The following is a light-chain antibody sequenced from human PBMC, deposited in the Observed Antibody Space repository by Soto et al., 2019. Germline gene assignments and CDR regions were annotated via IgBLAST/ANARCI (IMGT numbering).Light chain of an antibody. CDR2: DAS. J-gene: IGKJ2*01. V-gene: IGKV1-5*01. CDR3: QQYSSYLYI. CDR1: HSISVY. Sequence: DIQMTQFPSTLSAFVGDIVTITCRASHSISVYLAWYQQKPGRAPKLLIYDASKLESGVPSRFSGSGSETEFTLTISSLQPEDFATYYCQQYSSYLYIFGQGTKLEIK.